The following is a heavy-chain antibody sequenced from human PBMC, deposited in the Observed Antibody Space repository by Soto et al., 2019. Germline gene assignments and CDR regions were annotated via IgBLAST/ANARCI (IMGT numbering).Heavy chain of an antibody. CDR3: ARDKYYGSGSYYLLHYGMDV. V-gene: IGHV3-30-3*01. J-gene: IGHJ6*02. D-gene: IGHD3-10*01. Sequence: GGSLRLSCAASGFTFSSYAMHWVRQAPGKGLEWVAVISYDGSNKYYADSVKGRFTISRDNSKNTLYLQMNSLRAEDTAVYYCARDKYYGSGSYYLLHYGMDVWGQGTTVTVSS. CDR2: ISYDGSNK. CDR1: GFTFSSYA.